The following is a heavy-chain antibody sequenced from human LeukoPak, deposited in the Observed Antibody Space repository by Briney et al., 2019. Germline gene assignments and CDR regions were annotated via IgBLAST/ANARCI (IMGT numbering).Heavy chain of an antibody. CDR3: ARDHVVPAAIGYYYGMDV. J-gene: IGHJ6*02. CDR1: GYTFTSYA. D-gene: IGHD2-2*01. V-gene: IGHV1-3*01. Sequence: ASVKVSCKASGYTFTSYAMHWVRQAPGQRLEWMGWINAGSGNTKYSQKFQGRVTITRDTSASTAYMELSSLRSEDTAVYYCARDHVVPAAIGYYYGMDVWGQGTTVTVSS. CDR2: INAGSGNT.